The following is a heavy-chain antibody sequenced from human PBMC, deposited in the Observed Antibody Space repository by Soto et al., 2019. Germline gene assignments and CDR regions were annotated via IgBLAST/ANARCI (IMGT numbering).Heavy chain of an antibody. Sequence: EVQLVESGGGLVKPGGSLRLSCAASGFTFSPYSMNWVRQAPGKGLEWVSAISSSSTYIYYADSVRGRFTVSRDNAKNSLYPQMNSLRADGTAVYYCAGDGAYCSGTSCSDYYHHMDVWGKGTTVTVSS. CDR2: ISSSSTYI. CDR3: AGDGAYCSGTSCSDYYHHMDV. V-gene: IGHV3-21*01. J-gene: IGHJ6*03. D-gene: IGHD2-2*01. CDR1: GFTFSPYS.